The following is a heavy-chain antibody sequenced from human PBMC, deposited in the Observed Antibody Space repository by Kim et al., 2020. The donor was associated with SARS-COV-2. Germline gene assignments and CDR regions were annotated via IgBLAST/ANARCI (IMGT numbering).Heavy chain of an antibody. CDR2: IYYSGST. CDR1: GGSISSYY. Sequence: SETLSLTCTVSGGSISSYYWSWIRQPPGKGLEWIGYIYYSGSTNYNPSLKSRVTISVDTSKNQFSLKLSSVTAADTAVYYCARGGGDSSGYYWEDYWGQGTLVTVSS. J-gene: IGHJ4*02. CDR3: ARGGGDSSGYYWEDY. D-gene: IGHD3-22*01. V-gene: IGHV4-59*13.